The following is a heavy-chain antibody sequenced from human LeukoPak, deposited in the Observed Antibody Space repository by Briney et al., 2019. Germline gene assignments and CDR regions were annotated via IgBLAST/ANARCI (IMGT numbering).Heavy chain of an antibody. CDR2: ISSSSSYI. Sequence: GGSLRLSCAASGFTFSSYSMNWVRQAPGKGLEWVSSISSSSSYIYYADSVKGRFTISRDNAKNSLYLQMNSLRAEDTAVYYCAKGRGEAGGYWGQGTLVTVSS. J-gene: IGHJ4*02. CDR3: AKGRGEAGGY. V-gene: IGHV3-21*01. D-gene: IGHD2-8*02. CDR1: GFTFSSYS.